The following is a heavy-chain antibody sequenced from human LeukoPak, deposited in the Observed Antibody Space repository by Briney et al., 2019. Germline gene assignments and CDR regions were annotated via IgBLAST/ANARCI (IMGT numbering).Heavy chain of an antibody. CDR1: GFTFSSYA. J-gene: IGHJ4*02. CDR2: ISASGSGT. D-gene: IGHD6-19*01. CDR3: AKVWGGSSGWYYFDY. Sequence: GGSLRLSCAASGFTFSSYAMSWVRQAPGKGLEWVSAISASGSGTYYAASVRGRFTISRDNSKNTMYVQMNSLRVEDTAVYYCAKVWGGSSGWYYFDYWGQGTQVTVSP. V-gene: IGHV3-23*01.